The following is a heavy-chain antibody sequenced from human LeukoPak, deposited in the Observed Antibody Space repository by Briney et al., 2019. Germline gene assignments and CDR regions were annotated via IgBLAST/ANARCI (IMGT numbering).Heavy chain of an antibody. CDR2: ISSSSSYI. CDR1: GFTFSSYS. D-gene: IGHD5-18*01. CDR3: AKEMAPEGYSYGYDY. Sequence: GGSLRLSCAASGFTFSSYSMNWVRQAPGKGLEWVSSISSSSSYIYYADSVKGRFTISRDNSKNTLYLQMNSLRADDTAVYYCAKEMAPEGYSYGYDYWGQGTLVTVSS. V-gene: IGHV3-21*01. J-gene: IGHJ4*02.